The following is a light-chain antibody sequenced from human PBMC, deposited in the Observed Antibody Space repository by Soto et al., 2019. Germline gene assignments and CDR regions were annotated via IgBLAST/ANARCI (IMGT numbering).Light chain of an antibody. CDR2: QDS. Sequence: SYELTQPPSVSVSPRQTASITCSGDRLGDKYACWYQQKPGQSPVVVIYQDSKRPSGIPERFSGSNSGNTATLTISGTQAMDEADYYCQAWDSSTAVFGGGTKLTVL. V-gene: IGLV3-1*01. CDR3: QAWDSSTAV. J-gene: IGLJ2*01. CDR1: RLGDKY.